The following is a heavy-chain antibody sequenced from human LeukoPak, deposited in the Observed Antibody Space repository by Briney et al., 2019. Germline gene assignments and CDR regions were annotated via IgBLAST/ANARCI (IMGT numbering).Heavy chain of an antibody. CDR1: GYLINSGYC. D-gene: IGHD5-12*01. CDR3: ASRATVANIYFDS. J-gene: IGHJ4*02. CDR2: IYSTGDT. Sequence: SETLSLTCSVSGYLINSGYCWGWFRQSPGKGLEWIGSIYSTGDTYDKRSLKRRVSISVDSSKNQFSLKLRSVIAADTAVYYCASRATVANIYFDSWGQGNLVTVSS. V-gene: IGHV4-38-2*02.